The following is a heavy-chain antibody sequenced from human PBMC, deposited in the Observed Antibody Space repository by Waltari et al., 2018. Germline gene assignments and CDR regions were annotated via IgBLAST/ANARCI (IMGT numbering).Heavy chain of an antibody. V-gene: IGHV3-48*04. CDR3: ARGPYDFWSGYYTFFDY. Sequence: EVQLVESGGGLVQPGGSRRLSWAASGFTFISYGMNWVRKAPGKGLEWVSYISSSSSTIYYADSVKGRFTISRDNAKNSLYLQMNSLRAEDTAVYYCARGPYDFWSGYYTFFDYWGQGTLVTVSS. CDR1: GFTFISYG. CDR2: ISSSSSTI. D-gene: IGHD3-3*01. J-gene: IGHJ4*02.